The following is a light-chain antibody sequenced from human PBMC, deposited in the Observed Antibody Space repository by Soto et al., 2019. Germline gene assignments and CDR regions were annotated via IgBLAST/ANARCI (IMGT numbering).Light chain of an antibody. CDR2: STN. CDR1: SGSVSTNYY. Sequence: QTVVMQEASFSVSPGGTVTLTCGLSSGSVSTNYYPSWYQQTPGQSPRTLIYSTNTRSSGVPDRFSGSILGNKAALTITGAQADDESDYYCVLYMGSGIGVFGGGTKLTVL. J-gene: IGLJ3*02. CDR3: VLYMGSGIGV. V-gene: IGLV8-61*01.